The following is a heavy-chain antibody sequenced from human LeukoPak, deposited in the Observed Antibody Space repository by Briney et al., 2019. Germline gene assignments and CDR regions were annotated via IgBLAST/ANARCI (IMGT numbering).Heavy chain of an antibody. D-gene: IGHD1-26*01. CDR2: INHSGST. CDR1: GFTFSSYA. V-gene: IGHV4-34*01. J-gene: IGHJ4*02. Sequence: PGGSLRLSCAASGFTFSSYAMSWIRQPPGKGLEWIGEINHSGSTNYNPSLKSRVTISVDTSKNQFSLKLSSVTAADTAVYYCARGGGSYLTTFDYWGQGTLVTVSS. CDR3: ARGGGSYLTTFDY.